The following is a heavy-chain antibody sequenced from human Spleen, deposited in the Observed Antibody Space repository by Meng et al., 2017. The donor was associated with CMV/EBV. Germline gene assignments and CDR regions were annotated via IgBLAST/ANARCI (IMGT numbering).Heavy chain of an antibody. Sequence: ASVKVSCKASGYSFTSYDINWVRQATGQGLEWMGWVNPNSGNTGYAQKVQGRVTMTRYTSISTAYMELSSLRSEDTAVYYCVRSRWELGGGAFDIWGQGTTVTVSS. J-gene: IGHJ3*02. CDR2: VNPNSGNT. V-gene: IGHV1-8*01. CDR1: GYSFTSYD. CDR3: VRSRWELGGGAFDI. D-gene: IGHD1-26*01.